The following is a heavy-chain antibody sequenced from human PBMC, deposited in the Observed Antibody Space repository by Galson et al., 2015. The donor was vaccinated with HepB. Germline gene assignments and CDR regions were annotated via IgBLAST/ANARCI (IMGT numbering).Heavy chain of an antibody. CDR3: ARLSRNGYCSGGTCYYYYGMDV. V-gene: IGHV5-10-1*01. Sequence: SGAEVKKPGESLRISCKGSGYSFTSYWISWVRQMPGKGLEWMGRIDPSDSYTSYSPSFQGHVTISADKSISTAYLQWSSLKASDTAMYYCARLSRNGYCSGGTCYYYYGMDVWGQGTTVTVSS. D-gene: IGHD2-15*01. CDR1: GYSFTSYW. J-gene: IGHJ6*02. CDR2: IDPSDSYT.